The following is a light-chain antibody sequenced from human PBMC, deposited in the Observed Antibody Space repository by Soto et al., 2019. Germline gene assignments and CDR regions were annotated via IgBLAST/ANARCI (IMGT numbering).Light chain of an antibody. J-gene: IGKJ1*01. Sequence: DIQTTQSPSSLSASVGDGVNITCRTSDNIAKYLNWYQQKPGQVPKVLIVAASNLQGGVPTRFSGSGSGTDFTLTINNLQPEDFATYYCQQSYSAPPWTFGQGTKVEVK. CDR1: DNIAKY. CDR2: AAS. CDR3: QQSYSAPPWT. V-gene: IGKV1-39*01.